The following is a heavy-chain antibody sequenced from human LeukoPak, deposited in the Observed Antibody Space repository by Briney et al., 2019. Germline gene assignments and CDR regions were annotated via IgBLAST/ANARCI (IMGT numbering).Heavy chain of an antibody. CDR2: FYYSGST. V-gene: IGHV4-39*07. D-gene: IGHD3-22*01. CDR3: ARNPFTMIVVVTKNQGAFDI. J-gene: IGHJ3*02. CDR1: GGSISSSSYY. Sequence: PSETLSLTCTVSGGSISSSSYYWGWIRQPPGKGLEWIGSFYYSGSTYYNPSLKSRVTISVDTSKNQFSLKLSSVTAADTAVYYCARNPFTMIVVVTKNQGAFDIWGQETMVTVSS.